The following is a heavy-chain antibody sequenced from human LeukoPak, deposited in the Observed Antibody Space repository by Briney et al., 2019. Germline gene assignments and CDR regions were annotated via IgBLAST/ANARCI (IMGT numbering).Heavy chain of an antibody. CDR2: INPSGGST. Sequence: ASVKVSCKASGCTFTSDYMHWLRQAPGQGLEWMGIINPSGGSTSYAQKFQGRVTMTRDTSTSTVYMEVSSLRSECSTLYYCDRGTANCASGYSSHFDYWGQGTLVTVSS. J-gene: IGHJ4*02. CDR1: GCTFTSDY. CDR3: DRGTANCASGYSSHFDY. V-gene: IGHV1-46*01. D-gene: IGHD3-3*01.